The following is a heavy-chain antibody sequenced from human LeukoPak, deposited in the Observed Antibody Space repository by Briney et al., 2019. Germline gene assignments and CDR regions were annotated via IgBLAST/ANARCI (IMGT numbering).Heavy chain of an antibody. J-gene: IGHJ4*02. CDR2: IKRDGREK. CDR3: ARVCVSGSTECIDY. D-gene: IGHD6-19*01. CDR1: GFTFSRHW. V-gene: IGHV3-7*01. Sequence: GGSLRLSCAASGFTFSRHWMTWVRQAPGKALEWVANIKRDGREKNYVDSVKGRFSISRDNVENSLHLQMNSLRAEDTAVYYCARVCVSGSTECIDYWGQGILVTVST.